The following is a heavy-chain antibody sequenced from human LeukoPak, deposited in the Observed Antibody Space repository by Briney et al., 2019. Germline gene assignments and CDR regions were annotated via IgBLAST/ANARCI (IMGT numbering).Heavy chain of an antibody. V-gene: IGHV4-59*01. CDR2: NGNA. CDR1: GFTFSSYG. J-gene: IGHJ4*02. Sequence: GSLRLSCAASGFTFSSYGMHWVRQAPGKGLEWIGHNGNANYNPSLQSRVTISIDTSKNHFTLSLNSVTAADTAVYYCATYYVGVGRRGHWGPGTLVTVSS. CDR3: ATYYVGVGRRGH. D-gene: IGHD2-21*01.